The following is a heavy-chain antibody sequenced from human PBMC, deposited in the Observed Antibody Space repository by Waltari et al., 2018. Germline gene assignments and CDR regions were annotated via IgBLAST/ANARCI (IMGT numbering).Heavy chain of an antibody. V-gene: IGHV3-30*18. D-gene: IGHD3-22*01. Sequence: QVQLVESGGGVVQPGRSLRLSCAASGFTFSSYGMHRVRQAQGKGLGWVAVIWYDGSNKYYADSVKGRFTISRDNSKNTLYLQMNSLRAEDTAMYYCAKSTYYYDSSGYYYFGAFDIWGQGTMVTVSS. J-gene: IGHJ3*02. CDR1: GFTFSSYG. CDR3: AKSTYYYDSSGYYYFGAFDI. CDR2: IWYDGSNK.